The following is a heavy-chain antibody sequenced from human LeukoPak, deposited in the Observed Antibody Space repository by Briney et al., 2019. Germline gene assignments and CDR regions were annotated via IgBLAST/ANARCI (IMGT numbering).Heavy chain of an antibody. CDR3: ARHQRRKNYYGSGNWFDP. D-gene: IGHD3-10*01. V-gene: IGHV4-59*08. J-gene: IGHJ5*02. CDR1: GGSISSYY. CDR2: IFYSGST. Sequence: PSETLSLTCTVSGGSISSYYWSWIRQPPGKGLEWIGYIFYSGSTNYNPSLKSRVTISVDTSKNQFSLKLSSVTAADTAVYYCARHQRRKNYYGSGNWFDPWGQGTLVTVSS.